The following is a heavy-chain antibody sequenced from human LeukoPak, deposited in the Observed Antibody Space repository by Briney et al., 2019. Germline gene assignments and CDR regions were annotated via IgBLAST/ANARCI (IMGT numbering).Heavy chain of an antibody. CDR1: GYSISSGYY. Sequence: SETLSLTCTVSGYSISSGYYWGWIRQPPGKGLEWIGSTYHSGSTYYNPSLKSRVTISVDTSKNQFSLKLSSVTAADTAVYYCARVVQFGGVTLFDYWGQGTLVTVSS. CDR2: TYHSGST. D-gene: IGHD3-16*01. J-gene: IGHJ4*02. CDR3: ARVVQFGGVTLFDY. V-gene: IGHV4-38-2*02.